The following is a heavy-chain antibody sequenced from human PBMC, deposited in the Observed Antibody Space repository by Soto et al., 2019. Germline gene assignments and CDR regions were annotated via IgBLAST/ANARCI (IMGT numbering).Heavy chain of an antibody. CDR2: IISSSSYI. Sequence: EVQLVESGGGLVKPGGSLRLSCTPSGFTFSSYSMNWVRQAPGKGLEGVSSIISSSSYIYYADSVKGRFTISRDNAKNSLYLPMIGLRAEDTAVYYCARGYCGGDCYWGRYFDYWCQGTMVTVSS. V-gene: IGHV3-21*01. J-gene: IGHJ4*02. D-gene: IGHD2-21*02. CDR1: GFTFSSYS. CDR3: ARGYCGGDCYWGRYFDY.